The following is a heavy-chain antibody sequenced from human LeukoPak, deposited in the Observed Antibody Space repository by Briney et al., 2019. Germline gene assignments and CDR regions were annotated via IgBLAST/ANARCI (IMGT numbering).Heavy chain of an antibody. V-gene: IGHV4-4*07. D-gene: IGHD5-18*01. J-gene: IGHJ5*02. CDR1: GGSISSYY. Sequence: SETLSLTCSVSGGSISSYYWSWIRQPAGKGLEWIGRIYTSESTNYNPSLKSRVTMSVDTSKNQFSLKLSSVTAADTAVYYCARDPGYSYESWFDPWGQGTLVTVSS. CDR3: ARDPGYSYESWFDP. CDR2: IYTSEST.